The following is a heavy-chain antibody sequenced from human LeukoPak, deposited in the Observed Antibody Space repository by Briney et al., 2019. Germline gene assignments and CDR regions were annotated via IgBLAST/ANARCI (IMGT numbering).Heavy chain of an antibody. J-gene: IGHJ4*02. D-gene: IGHD3-16*02. V-gene: IGHV3-74*01. CDR3: TRGGYTLTTIDY. CDR1: GFTFNNYS. Sequence: GGSLRLSCAASGFTFNNYSMHWVRQAPGKGLVWVSRINGDGSSTNYADSVKGRFTISRDNAKNTLNLQMNSLRAEDAAVYYCTRGGYTLTTIDYWGQGTLVTVSS. CDR2: INGDGSST.